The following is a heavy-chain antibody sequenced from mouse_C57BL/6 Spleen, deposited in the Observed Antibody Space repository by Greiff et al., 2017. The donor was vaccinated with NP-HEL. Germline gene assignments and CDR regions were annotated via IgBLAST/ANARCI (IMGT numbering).Heavy chain of an antibody. V-gene: IGHV1-82*01. CDR1: GYAFHSSW. Sequence: VPLQQSGPELGEPGGSVEIFCHAFGYAFHSSWMNWVEQRAGKGLVWSGRIYPGDGDTNYNGKFKGKATLTADKSSSTAYMQLSSLTSEDSAVYFCAYSNYFDYWGQGTTLTVSS. J-gene: IGHJ2*01. CDR3: AYSNYFDY. CDR2: IYPGDGDT. D-gene: IGHD2-5*01.